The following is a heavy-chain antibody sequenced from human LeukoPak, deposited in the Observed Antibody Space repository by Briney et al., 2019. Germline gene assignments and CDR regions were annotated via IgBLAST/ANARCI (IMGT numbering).Heavy chain of an antibody. Sequence: ASVKVSCKASGYTFTSYDINWVRQATGQGLEWMGWMNPNSGNTGYAQKFQGRVTMTRNTSISTAYMELSSLRSEDTAVYYCARDGNYYGSWDFDYWGQGTLVTVPS. D-gene: IGHD3-10*01. J-gene: IGHJ4*02. CDR1: GYTFTSYD. CDR3: ARDGNYYGSWDFDY. V-gene: IGHV1-8*01. CDR2: MNPNSGNT.